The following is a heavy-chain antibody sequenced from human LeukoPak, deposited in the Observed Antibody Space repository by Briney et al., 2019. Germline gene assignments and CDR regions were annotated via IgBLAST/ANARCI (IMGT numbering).Heavy chain of an antibody. CDR2: ISGSGGST. D-gene: IGHD3-22*01. CDR1: RFTFSSYA. CDR3: AKEIPDSSGYYLDY. J-gene: IGHJ4*02. Sequence: AGSLRLSCAASRFTFSSYAMSWDRQAPGKGREWVSSISGSGGSTYYADSVKGRFTISRDNSKNTLYLQMNSLRAEDTAVYYCAKEIPDSSGYYLDYWGQGTLVTVSS. V-gene: IGHV3-23*01.